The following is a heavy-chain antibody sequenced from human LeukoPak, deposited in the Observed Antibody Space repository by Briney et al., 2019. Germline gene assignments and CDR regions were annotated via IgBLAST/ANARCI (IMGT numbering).Heavy chain of an antibody. CDR2: IYYSGST. Sequence: SQTLSLTCTVSGGSFSSGDYYWNWIRQPPGKGLEWIGYIYYSGSTYYNPSLKSRVTISVDTSKNQFSLKLSSVTAADTAVYYCARGAQNAFDIWGQGTMVTVSS. V-gene: IGHV4-30-4*01. J-gene: IGHJ3*02. CDR3: ARGAQNAFDI. CDR1: GGSFSSGDYY.